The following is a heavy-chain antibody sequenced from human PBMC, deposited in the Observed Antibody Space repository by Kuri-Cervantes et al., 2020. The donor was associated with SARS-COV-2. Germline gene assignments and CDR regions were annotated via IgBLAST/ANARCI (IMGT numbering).Heavy chain of an antibody. CDR3: AKASLVGYYYYYMDV. CDR1: GFTFSSYA. V-gene: IGHV3-23*01. D-gene: IGHD1-26*01. Sequence: GESLKISCAASGFTFSSYAMSWVRQAPGKGLEWVSAISGSGGSTYYAGSVKGRFTISRDNSKNTLYLQMNSLRAEDTAVYYCAKASLVGYYYYYMDVWGKGTTVTVSS. CDR2: ISGSGGST. J-gene: IGHJ6*03.